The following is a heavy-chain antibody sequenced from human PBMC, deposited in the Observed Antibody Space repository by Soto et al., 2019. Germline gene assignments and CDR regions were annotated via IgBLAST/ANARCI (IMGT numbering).Heavy chain of an antibody. V-gene: IGHV4-39*01. CDR3: ASQQGYCSGGSCYFRNNYYYYMDV. CDR2: IYYSGST. CDR1: GGSISSSSYY. Sequence: SETLSLTCTVSGGSISSSSYYWGWIRQPPGKGLEWIGSIYYSGSTYYNPSLKSRVTISVDTSKNQFSLKLSSVTAADTAVYYCASQQGYCSGGSCYFRNNYYYYMDVWGKGTKVTVSS. J-gene: IGHJ6*03. D-gene: IGHD2-15*01.